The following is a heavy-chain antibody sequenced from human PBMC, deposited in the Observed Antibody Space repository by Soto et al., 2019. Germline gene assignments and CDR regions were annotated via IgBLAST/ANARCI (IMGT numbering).Heavy chain of an antibody. D-gene: IGHD4-17*01. Sequence: EVQLVESGGGLVQPGGTLRLSCAAAGFTFSSYDMHWVRQATGKGLEWVSAIGTAGDTYYPGSVKGRFTISRENAKNALYRQMNSLRAEDTAVYYCARGLAVTTSHTVADAFDILGQGTMVTVSS. J-gene: IGHJ3*02. CDR2: IGTAGDT. CDR1: GFTFSSYD. CDR3: ARGLAVTTSHTVADAFDI. V-gene: IGHV3-13*01.